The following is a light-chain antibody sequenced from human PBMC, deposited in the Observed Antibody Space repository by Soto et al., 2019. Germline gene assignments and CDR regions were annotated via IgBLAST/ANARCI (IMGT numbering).Light chain of an antibody. Sequence: LSQSASSVSASVGDRVTVTCRASQGIGTYLVWYQQKSGKAPTVLIYASSTLQTGVPSRFSGTGSGPDFSLTFSILHPEDVASYYCQQVARYPRTFGQGTKVDIK. CDR3: QQVARYPRT. CDR1: QGIGTY. CDR2: ASS. J-gene: IGKJ1*01. V-gene: IGKV1-9*01.